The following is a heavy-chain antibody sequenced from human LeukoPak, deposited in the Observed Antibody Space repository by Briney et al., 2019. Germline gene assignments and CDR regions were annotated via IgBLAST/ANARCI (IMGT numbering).Heavy chain of an antibody. V-gene: IGHV4-30-4*08. CDR2: IYYSGST. Sequence: SETLSLTCTVSGGSISSGGYYWSWIRQHPGKGLEWIGYIYYSGSTYYNPSLKSRVTISVDTSKNQFSLKLSSVTAADTAVYYCARSSSSSWYGNGYYYYGMDVWGQGTTVTVSS. D-gene: IGHD6-13*01. J-gene: IGHJ6*02. CDR1: GGSISSGGYY. CDR3: ARSSSSSWYGNGYYYYGMDV.